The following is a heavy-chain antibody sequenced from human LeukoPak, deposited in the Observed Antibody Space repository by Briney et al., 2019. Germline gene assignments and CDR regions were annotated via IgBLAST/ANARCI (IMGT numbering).Heavy chain of an antibody. D-gene: IGHD3-22*01. CDR3: ARSLYYDSSGYFYYMDV. J-gene: IGHJ6*03. CDR2: IHYSGST. V-gene: IGHV4-59*11. CDR1: GDSISSHS. Sequence: SETLSLTCTVSGDSISSHSWSWIRQPPGKGLEWIGYIHYSGSTNYNPSLKSRVTISVDTSKNQFSLKLSSVTAADTAVYYCARSLYYDSSGYFYYMDVWGRGTTVTVSS.